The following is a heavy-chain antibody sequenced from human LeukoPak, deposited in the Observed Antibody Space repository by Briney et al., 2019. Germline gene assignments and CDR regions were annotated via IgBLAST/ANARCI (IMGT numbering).Heavy chain of an antibody. D-gene: IGHD3-16*02. Sequence: SETLSLTCAVYGGSFSGYYWSWIRQPPGKGLEWIGEINHSGSTDYNPSLNSRVTISVDTSTNRISLMLRSVTAADTAVYYCARTRLGELSFLVYWGQGTLVTVSS. CDR2: INHSGST. CDR3: ARTRLGELSFLVY. J-gene: IGHJ4*02. CDR1: GGSFSGYY. V-gene: IGHV4-34*01.